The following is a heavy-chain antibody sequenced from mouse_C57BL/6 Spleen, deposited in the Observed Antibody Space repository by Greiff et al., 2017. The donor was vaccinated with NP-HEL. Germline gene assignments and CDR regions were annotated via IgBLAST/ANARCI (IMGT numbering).Heavy chain of an antibody. CDR3: ARRGTTVGYAMDD. D-gene: IGHD1-1*01. Sequence: VQLQQSGAELVKPGASVKISCKASGYAFSSYWMNWVKQRPGKGLEWIGQIYPGDGDTNYNGKFKGKATLTADKSSSTAYMQLSSLTSEDSAVYFCARRGTTVGYAMDDWGQGTSVTVSS. J-gene: IGHJ4*01. CDR1: GYAFSSYW. V-gene: IGHV1-80*01. CDR2: IYPGDGDT.